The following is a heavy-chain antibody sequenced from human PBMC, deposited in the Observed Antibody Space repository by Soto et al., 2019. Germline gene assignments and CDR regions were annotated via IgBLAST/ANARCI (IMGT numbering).Heavy chain of an antibody. J-gene: IGHJ6*02. CDR3: AREPVGPDYAMDV. V-gene: IGHV3-30-3*01. D-gene: IGHD1-26*01. Sequence: QVQLVESGGGVVQPGRSLRLSRAVSGFIFSSAMHWVRQAPGKGLEWVAVISYDGSNEYYADSVKGRFSISRDNSKKMLYLQMDTLRAEDTALYYCAREPVGPDYAMDVWGQGTTVTVSS. CDR1: GFIFSSA. CDR2: ISYDGSNE.